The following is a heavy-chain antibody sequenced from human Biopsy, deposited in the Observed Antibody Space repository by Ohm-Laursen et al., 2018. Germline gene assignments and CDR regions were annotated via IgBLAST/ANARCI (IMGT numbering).Heavy chain of an antibody. D-gene: IGHD6-19*01. CDR3: AKDTFADLRGPSGWYGVDY. V-gene: IGHV3-9*01. Sequence: SLRLSCTASGFTFNDYAMHWVRQAPGKGLEWVSGISWNSNNIVYADSVKGRFTISRDNARNSLYLQVKSLRTEDTAFYYCAKDTFADLRGPSGWYGVDYWGQGTMVTVSS. J-gene: IGHJ4*02. CDR2: ISWNSNNI. CDR1: GFTFNDYA.